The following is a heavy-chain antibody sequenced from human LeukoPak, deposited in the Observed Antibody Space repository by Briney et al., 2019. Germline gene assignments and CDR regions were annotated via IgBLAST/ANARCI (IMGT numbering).Heavy chain of an antibody. CDR1: GFTFSSYA. CDR3: AKSRNEWELYFDY. J-gene: IGHJ4*02. V-gene: IGHV3-23*01. CDR2: ISGSVDYT. D-gene: IGHD1-26*01. Sequence: GGSLRLSCAASGFTFSSYAMTWVRQAPGKGLEWASSISGSVDYTNYADSVKGRFTISRDNSKNTLYLQMNSLRAEDTAVYYCAKSRNEWELYFDYWGQGTLVTVSS.